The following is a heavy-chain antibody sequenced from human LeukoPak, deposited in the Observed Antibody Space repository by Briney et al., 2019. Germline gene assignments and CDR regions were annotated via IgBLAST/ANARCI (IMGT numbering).Heavy chain of an antibody. D-gene: IGHD2-15*01. CDR2: MKPNSGNT. V-gene: IGHV1-8*01. CDR1: GYTFTSYD. J-gene: IGHJ5*02. Sequence: ASVTVSCKASGYTFTSYDINWVRQATGQGLEWMGWMKPNSGNTGYAQKFQGRVTMTRNTSISTAYMELGSLRSEDTAVYYCARGVGIVVVVAATHGYWFDPWGQGTLVTVSS. CDR3: ARGVGIVVVVAATHGYWFDP.